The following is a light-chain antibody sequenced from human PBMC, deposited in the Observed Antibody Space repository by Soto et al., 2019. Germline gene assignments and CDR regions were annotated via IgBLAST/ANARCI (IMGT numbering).Light chain of an antibody. J-gene: IGKJ1*01. Sequence: DIQMTQSPSTLSGSVGDRVTLTCRASQTISSWLAWYQQKPGKAPKLLISNASTLKSGVPSRFSGSGSGTEFTLTISSLQPDDFATYFCQHDSSYSETFGQGTKVELK. CDR3: QHDSSYSET. CDR2: NAS. CDR1: QTISSW. V-gene: IGKV1-5*03.